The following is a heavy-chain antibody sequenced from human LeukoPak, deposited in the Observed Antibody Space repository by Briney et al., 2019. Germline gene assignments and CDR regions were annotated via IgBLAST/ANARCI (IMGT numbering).Heavy chain of an antibody. CDR1: GYTFTSYA. CDR2: ISADNGNT. Sequence: ASVKVSCKASGYTFTSYAISWVRQAPGQGLEWMGWISADNGNTDYAQRFQGRVTMTTDTSTSTAYMELRSLRSDDTAVYYCARVGPLYYDSSGDSDYWGQGTLVTVSS. V-gene: IGHV1-18*01. D-gene: IGHD3-22*01. J-gene: IGHJ4*02. CDR3: ARVGPLYYDSSGDSDY.